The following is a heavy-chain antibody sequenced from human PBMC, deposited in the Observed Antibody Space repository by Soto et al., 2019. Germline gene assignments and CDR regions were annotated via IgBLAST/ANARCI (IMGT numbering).Heavy chain of an antibody. V-gene: IGHV1-3*01. Sequence: ASVKVSCKASGYTFTSYSMHWVRQAPGQRLEWMGWINPGNGNTKYSQKFQGRVTITRDTSASTAYMELSSLRSEDTAVYYCAREAYHLLTLRFDPWGQGTLVTVSS. CDR1: GYTFTSYS. CDR2: INPGNGNT. CDR3: AREAYHLLTLRFDP. D-gene: IGHD2-2*01. J-gene: IGHJ5*02.